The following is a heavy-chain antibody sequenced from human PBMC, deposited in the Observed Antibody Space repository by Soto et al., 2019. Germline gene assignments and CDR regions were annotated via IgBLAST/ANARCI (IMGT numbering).Heavy chain of an antibody. CDR2: ISGSGGSR. V-gene: IGHV3-23*01. CDR1: GFTFNNYA. J-gene: IGHJ6*02. CDR3: AKGVSENGWWFYGMDV. Sequence: GGSLRLSCAASGFTFNNYAMSWVRQAPGTGLEWVSSISGSGGSRYNADSVKGRFTISRDHSKNTVSLQMNSMRAEDTAVYYCAKGVSENGWWFYGMDVWGQGXTVTVSS. D-gene: IGHD2-15*01.